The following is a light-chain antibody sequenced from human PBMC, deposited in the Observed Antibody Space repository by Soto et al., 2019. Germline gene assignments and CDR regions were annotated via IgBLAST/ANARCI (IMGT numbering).Light chain of an antibody. CDR3: QQYYNTPLT. CDR1: QDIGDW. CDR2: AAS. J-gene: IGKJ4*01. Sequence: EIQMTQSPSSVSASVGDRVSITCRASQDIGDWLAWYQQKPGKAPKLLVYAASSLQSGVPSRFSGSGSGTDFTLTISSLQAEDVAVYYCQQYYNTPLTFGGGTKVDI. V-gene: IGKV1-12*01.